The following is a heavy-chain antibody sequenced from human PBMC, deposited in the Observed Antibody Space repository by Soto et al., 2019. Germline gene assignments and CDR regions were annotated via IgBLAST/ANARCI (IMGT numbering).Heavy chain of an antibody. D-gene: IGHD3-3*01. J-gene: IGHJ6*03. CDR3: ARGPPITIFGVVSPLRYYYYMDV. V-gene: IGHV4-34*01. CDR1: GGSFSGYY. CDR2: INHSGST. Sequence: SETLSLTCAVYGGSFSGYYWSWIRQPPGKGLEWIGEINHSGSTNYNPSLKSRVTISVDTSKNQFSLKLSSVTAADTAVYYCARGPPITIFGVVSPLRYYYYMDVWGKGTTVTVSS.